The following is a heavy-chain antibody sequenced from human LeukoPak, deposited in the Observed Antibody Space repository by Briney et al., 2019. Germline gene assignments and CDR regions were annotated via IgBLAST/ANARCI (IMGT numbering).Heavy chain of an antibody. CDR1: AYTFSNYG. J-gene: IGHJ4*02. CDR3: ARDLDGSGSYYTDY. CDR2: ISAYNGNT. V-gene: IGHV1-18*01. D-gene: IGHD3-10*01. Sequence: ASVKVSCKTSAYTFSNYGFNWVRQAPGQGLEWVGWISAYNGNTKYAQKFQGRFTMTTDTSTSTAYMELRSLTSDYTAVYYCARDLDGSGSYYTDYWGQGTLVTVSS.